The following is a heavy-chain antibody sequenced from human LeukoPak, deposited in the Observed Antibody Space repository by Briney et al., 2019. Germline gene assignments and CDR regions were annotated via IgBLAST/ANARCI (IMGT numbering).Heavy chain of an antibody. V-gene: IGHV3-21*06. CDR2: ITTGSSYI. CDR1: GFSFTSYT. Sequence: GGSLRLSCSASGFSFTSYTMNWVRQAPGKGLEWVSSITTGSSYIYYADSVRGRFSVSRDNAKNSLYLEMNSLRAEDTAVYYCARVEATTARSYYYYYMDVWGKGTTVTVSS. D-gene: IGHD1-1*01. CDR3: ARVEATTARSYYYYYMDV. J-gene: IGHJ6*03.